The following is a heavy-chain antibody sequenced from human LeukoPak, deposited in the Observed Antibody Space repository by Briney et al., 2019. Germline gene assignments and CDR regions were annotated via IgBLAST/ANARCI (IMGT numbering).Heavy chain of an antibody. CDR1: GFTFSSYA. Sequence: PGRSLRLSCAASGFTFSSYAMHWVRQAPGKGLEWVAVISYDGSNKYYADSVKGRFTISRDNPKNTLYLQMNSLRAEDTAVYYCARVDYGSGSNSDYWGQGTLVTVSS. CDR3: ARVDYGSGSNSDY. V-gene: IGHV3-30-3*01. CDR2: ISYDGSNK. J-gene: IGHJ4*02. D-gene: IGHD3-10*01.